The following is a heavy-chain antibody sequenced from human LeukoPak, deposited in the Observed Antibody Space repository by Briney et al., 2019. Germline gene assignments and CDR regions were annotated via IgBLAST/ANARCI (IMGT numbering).Heavy chain of an antibody. V-gene: IGHV3-74*01. CDR2: INSDGSSA. CDR3: ASAYQLLYYYSGMDV. CDR1: GFTFSSYW. Sequence: GGSLRLSCAASGFTFSSYWMHWVRQAPGKGLGWVSRINSDGSSASYADSGKGRFTISRDNPKNPLYLQMNSLRAEDTAVYYCASAYQLLYYYSGMDVWGQGTTVTVSS. D-gene: IGHD2-2*01. J-gene: IGHJ6*02.